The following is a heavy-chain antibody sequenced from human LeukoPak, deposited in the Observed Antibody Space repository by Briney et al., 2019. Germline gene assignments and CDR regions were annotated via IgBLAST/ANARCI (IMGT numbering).Heavy chain of an antibody. J-gene: IGHJ4*02. D-gene: IGHD3-10*01. Sequence: PGGSLRLSCAASGFTFDDYGMSWVCQAPGKGLEWVSGINWNGDRTGYADSVKGRFTISRDNAKNSLYLLMNSLRAEDTALYYCARSGYYGSGSYSDYWGQGTLVTVSS. V-gene: IGHV3-20*04. CDR1: GFTFDDYG. CDR3: ARSGYYGSGSYSDY. CDR2: INWNGDRT.